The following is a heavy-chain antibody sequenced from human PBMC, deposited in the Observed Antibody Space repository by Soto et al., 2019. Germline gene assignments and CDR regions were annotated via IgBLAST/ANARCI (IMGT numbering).Heavy chain of an antibody. J-gene: IGHJ6*02. V-gene: IGHV4-30-2*01. Sequence: SETLSLTCAVSGGSISSGGYSWSWIRQPPGKGLEWIGYIHHSGSTYYNPSLKSRVTISVDRSKNQFSLKLSSVTAADTAVYYCARDRYYGSGSYYDYGMDVWGQGTTVTVSS. D-gene: IGHD3-10*01. CDR1: GGSISSGGYS. CDR2: IHHSGST. CDR3: ARDRYYGSGSYYDYGMDV.